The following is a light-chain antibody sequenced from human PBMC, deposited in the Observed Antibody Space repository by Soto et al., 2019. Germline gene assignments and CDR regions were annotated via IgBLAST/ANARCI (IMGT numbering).Light chain of an antibody. CDR2: EVN. V-gene: IGLV2-14*01. J-gene: IGLJ1*01. CDR3: SSYTSDTSPYV. Sequence: QSALTQPPSASGSPGQSVTISCTGTSSDVGGYNYVSWYQQHPGKAPKLMIYEVNNRPSGLSNRFSGSKSGNTASLTISGLQADDEGDYYCSSYTSDTSPYVFGTGTKLTVL. CDR1: SSDVGGYNY.